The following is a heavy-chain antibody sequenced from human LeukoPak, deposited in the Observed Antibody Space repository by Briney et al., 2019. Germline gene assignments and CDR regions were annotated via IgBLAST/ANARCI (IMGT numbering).Heavy chain of an antibody. CDR3: ATDSSSWSIPGNWFDP. J-gene: IGHJ5*02. CDR2: IYTSGST. V-gene: IGHV4-4*07. Sequence: PSETLSLTCTVSGGSISSYYWNWIRQPAGKGLEWIGRIYTSGSTNYNPSLKSRVTISVDTSKNQFSLKLSSVTAADTAVYYCATDSSSWSIPGNWFDPWGQGTLVTVSS. CDR1: GGSISSYY. D-gene: IGHD6-6*01.